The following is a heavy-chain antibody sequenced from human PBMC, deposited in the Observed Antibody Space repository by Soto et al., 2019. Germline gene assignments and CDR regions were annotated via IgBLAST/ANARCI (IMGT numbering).Heavy chain of an antibody. D-gene: IGHD3-22*01. V-gene: IGHV4-59*12. CDR1: GGSISSYY. CDR2: IYYSGST. Sequence: SETLSLTCTVSGGSISSYYWSWIRQPPGKGLEWIGYIYYSGSTNYNPSLKSRVTISVDTSKNQFSLKLSSVTAADTAVYYCARASPLYDYDSSGYIDYWGQGTLVTVSS. J-gene: IGHJ4*02. CDR3: ARASPLYDYDSSGYIDY.